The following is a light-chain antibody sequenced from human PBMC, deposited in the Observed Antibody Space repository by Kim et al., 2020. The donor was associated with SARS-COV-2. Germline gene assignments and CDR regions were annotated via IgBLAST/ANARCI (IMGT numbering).Light chain of an antibody. Sequence: DRVTVTCRASQNAGNDLHWYQQKPGKAPKLVIYAASTLQSGVPSRFSGDGSGTDFSLTISGLQREDFAIYYCQQSHNTPRTFGQGTKVDIK. CDR2: AAS. CDR3: QQSHNTPRT. J-gene: IGKJ1*01. CDR1: QNAGND. V-gene: IGKV1-39*01.